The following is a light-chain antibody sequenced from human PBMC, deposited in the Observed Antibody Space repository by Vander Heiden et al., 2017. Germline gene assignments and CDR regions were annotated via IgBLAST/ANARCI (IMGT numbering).Light chain of an antibody. CDR1: KLGDKY. CDR2: QDS. J-gene: IGLJ2*01. V-gene: IGLV3-1*01. CDR3: QAWDSSTHVV. Sequence: SYQLTQPPSASVSPGQTASIPCSGDKLGDKYACWYQQKPGQSPVLVIYQDSKRPSGIPERFSGSNSGNTATLTISGTQAMDEADYYCQAWDSSTHVVFGGGTKLTVL.